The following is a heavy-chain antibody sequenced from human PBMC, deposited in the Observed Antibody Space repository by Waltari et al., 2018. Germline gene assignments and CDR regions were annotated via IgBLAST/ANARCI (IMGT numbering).Heavy chain of an antibody. CDR3: ARDYDFWSGYYTGISAFDI. D-gene: IGHD3-3*01. CDR1: GFTFSSYA. Sequence: EVQLLESGGGLVQPGGSLRLSVAASGFTFSSYAMSWLRQAPGKGLEWVSAISGSGGSTYYADSVKGRFTISRDNSKNTLYLQMNSLRAEDTAVYYCARDYDFWSGYYTGISAFDIWGQGTMVTVSS. V-gene: IGHV3-23*01. CDR2: ISGSGGST. J-gene: IGHJ3*02.